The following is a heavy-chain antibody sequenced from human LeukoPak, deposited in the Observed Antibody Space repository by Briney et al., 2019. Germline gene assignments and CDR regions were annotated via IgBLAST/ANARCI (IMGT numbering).Heavy chain of an antibody. CDR1: ALAFNSHG. D-gene: IGHD4/OR15-4a*01. CDR2: ISPGGDLI. Sequence: PGGSLRLSCVGSALAFNSHGMVWVRRAQGKGLEWVSYISPGGDLIHYANSVKGRFTISRDNAKNSLYLQVSSLGDEDTAVYYCARVRGPRVQTMYFDYWGQGTLVTVSS. J-gene: IGHJ4*02. CDR3: ARVRGPRVQTMYFDY. V-gene: IGHV3-48*02.